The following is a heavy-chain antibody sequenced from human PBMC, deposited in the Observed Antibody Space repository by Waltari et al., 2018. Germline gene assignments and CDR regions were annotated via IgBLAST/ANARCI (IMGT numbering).Heavy chain of an antibody. V-gene: IGHV4-34*01. CDR2: INHSGST. CDR3: ARGGIAAAQGAFDI. D-gene: IGHD6-13*01. CDR1: GGSFSGSY. J-gene: IGHJ3*02. Sequence: QVQLQQWGAGLLKPSETLSLTCAVYGGSFSGSYWSWIRQPPGKGLEWIGEINHSGSTNYNPSLKSRVTISVDTSKNQFSLKLSSVTAADTAVYYCARGGIAAAQGAFDIWGQGTMVTVSS.